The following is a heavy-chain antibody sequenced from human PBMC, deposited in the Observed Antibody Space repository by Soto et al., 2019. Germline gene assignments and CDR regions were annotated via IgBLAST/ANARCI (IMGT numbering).Heavy chain of an antibody. V-gene: IGHV4-61*05. CDR1: GGSISSSSYY. CDR2: ISYSGST. Sequence: SETLSLTCTVSGGSISSSSYYWGWIRQPPGKGLEWIGYISYSGSTNYNPSLKSRVTISVDTSKNQFSLKLSFVTAADTAVYYCARGEDYSNYGWFDPWGQGTLVTVSS. J-gene: IGHJ5*02. CDR3: ARGEDYSNYGWFDP. D-gene: IGHD4-4*01.